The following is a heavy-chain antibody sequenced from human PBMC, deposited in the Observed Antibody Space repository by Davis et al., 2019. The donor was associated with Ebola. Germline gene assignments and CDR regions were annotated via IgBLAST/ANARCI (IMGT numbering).Heavy chain of an antibody. D-gene: IGHD6-19*01. Sequence: AASVKVSCKASGGTFSSYAISWVRQAPGQGLEWMGRIIPILDIANYAQKFQGRVTITADKSTSTAYMELSSLRSEDTAVYYCAAKASSGWSYGMDVWGQGTTVTVSS. CDR2: IIPILDIA. V-gene: IGHV1-69*04. CDR3: AAKASSGWSYGMDV. J-gene: IGHJ6*02. CDR1: GGTFSSYA.